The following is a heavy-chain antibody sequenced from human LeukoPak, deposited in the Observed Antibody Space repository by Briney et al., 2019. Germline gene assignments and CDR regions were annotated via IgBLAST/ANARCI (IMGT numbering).Heavy chain of an antibody. D-gene: IGHD2-2*02. CDR1: GYTFTGYY. Sequence: GASVKVSCKASGYTFTGYYMHWVRQAPGQGLEWVGWINPHSGGSNYAQKFQGRVTMTRDTSISTAYMELSRLRSDDTAVYYCARERVVPAAIGGGLRYWGQGTLVTVSS. J-gene: IGHJ4*02. V-gene: IGHV1-2*02. CDR3: ARERVVPAAIGGGLRY. CDR2: INPHSGGS.